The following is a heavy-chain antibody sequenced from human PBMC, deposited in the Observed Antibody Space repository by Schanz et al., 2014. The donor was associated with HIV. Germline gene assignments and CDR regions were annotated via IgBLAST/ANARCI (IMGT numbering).Heavy chain of an antibody. CDR1: GFTFSSYG. D-gene: IGHD3-16*01. CDR2: ISSSSSYL. V-gene: IGHV3-21*01. CDR3: ARVANWDYYGMDV. Sequence: VQLVESGGGVVQPGRSLRLSCAASGFTFSSYGIHWVRQAPGKGLEWVSSISSSSSYLYYADSVKGRFTISRDNAKNSLYLLMNSLRAEDTAVYYCARVANWDYYGMDVWGQGTTVTVSS. J-gene: IGHJ6*02.